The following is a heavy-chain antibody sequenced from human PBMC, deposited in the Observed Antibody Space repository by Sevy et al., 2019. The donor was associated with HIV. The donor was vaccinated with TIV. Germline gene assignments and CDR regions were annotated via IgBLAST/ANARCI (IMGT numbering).Heavy chain of an antibody. J-gene: IGHJ5*02. CDR3: ARDRYCSSTSCSKSPNWFDP. Sequence: GGPLRLSCAASGFTFSSYAMHWVRQAPGKGLGWVAVISYDGSNKYYADSVKGRFTISRDNSKNTLYLQMNSLRAEDTAVYYCARDRYCSSTSCSKSPNWFDPWGQGTLVTVSS. D-gene: IGHD2-2*01. CDR2: ISYDGSNK. V-gene: IGHV3-30-3*01. CDR1: GFTFSSYA.